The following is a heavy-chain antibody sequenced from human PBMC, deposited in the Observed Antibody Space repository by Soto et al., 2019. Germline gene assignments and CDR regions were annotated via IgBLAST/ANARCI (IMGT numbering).Heavy chain of an antibody. CDR1: GFTFSSYG. J-gene: IGHJ6*02. CDR2: IWYDGSNK. CDR3: AKDRTAIAFYYFYCGLDV. V-gene: IGHV3-33*06. D-gene: IGHD5-18*01. Sequence: LRLSCAASGFTFSSYGMHWVRQAPGKGLEWVAVIWYDGSNKYYADSVKGRFTISRDNSKNTLYLQMNSLRAEDTAVYYCAKDRTAIAFYYFYCGLDVWGQGTTVTVSS.